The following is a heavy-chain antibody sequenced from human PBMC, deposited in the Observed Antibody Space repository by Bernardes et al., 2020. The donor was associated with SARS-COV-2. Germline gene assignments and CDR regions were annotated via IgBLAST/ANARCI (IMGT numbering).Heavy chain of an antibody. V-gene: IGHV3-23*01. D-gene: IGHD6-19*01. CDR1: GFTFSSYV. CDR2: ISGGGDTT. CDR3: AKDVGVAAWNNY. J-gene: IGHJ4*02. Sequence: GGSLRLSCAASGFTFSSYVMTWVRQAPGKGLEWVSGISGGGDTTYYADSVKGRFSISRDNSKNTLYLQMNSLRAEDTAVYYCAKDVGVAAWNNYWGQGTLVTVSS.